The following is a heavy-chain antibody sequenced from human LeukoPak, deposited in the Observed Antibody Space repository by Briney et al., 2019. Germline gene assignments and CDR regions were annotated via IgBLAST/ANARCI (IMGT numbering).Heavy chain of an antibody. J-gene: IGHJ3*02. CDR2: INHSGST. D-gene: IGHD3-22*01. CDR3: ARSRYYYDSSGYRGKGAFDI. V-gene: IGHV4-34*01. Sequence: SETLSLTCAVYGGSFSGYSWSWIRQPPGKGLEWIGEINHSGSTNYNPSLKSRVTISVDTSKNQFSLKLSSVTAADTAVYYCARSRYYYDSSGYRGKGAFDIWGQGTMVTVSS. CDR1: GGSFSGYS.